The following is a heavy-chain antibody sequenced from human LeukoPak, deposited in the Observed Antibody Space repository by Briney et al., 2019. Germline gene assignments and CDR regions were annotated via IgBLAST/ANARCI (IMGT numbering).Heavy chain of an antibody. CDR2: IKEDGSEK. CDR1: GFIFSSYW. D-gene: IGHD5-12*01. Sequence: GGSLRLSCAASGFIFSSYWMSWVRQAPGKGLEWVANIKEDGSEKYYVDSLKGRFTISRDNAKSSLSLQLNSLRAEDTAVYYCARDQGWLQFDNWGQGTLVTVSS. J-gene: IGHJ4*02. V-gene: IGHV3-7*05. CDR3: ARDQGWLQFDN.